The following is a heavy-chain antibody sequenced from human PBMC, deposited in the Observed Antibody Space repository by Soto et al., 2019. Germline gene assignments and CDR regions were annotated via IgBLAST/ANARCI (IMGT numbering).Heavy chain of an antibody. Sequence: QVQLVQSGAEVKKPGSSVKVSCKASGGTFSSYAISWVRQAPGQGLEWMGGIIPIFGTANYAQKFQGRVTITGDESTSTAYMELSSLRSEDTAVYYCARSELSVLMVYAIVHYYYAMDVWGQGTTVTVSS. V-gene: IGHV1-69*01. CDR3: ARSELSVLMVYAIVHYYYAMDV. J-gene: IGHJ6*01. CDR2: IIPIFGTA. D-gene: IGHD2-8*01. CDR1: GGTFSSYA.